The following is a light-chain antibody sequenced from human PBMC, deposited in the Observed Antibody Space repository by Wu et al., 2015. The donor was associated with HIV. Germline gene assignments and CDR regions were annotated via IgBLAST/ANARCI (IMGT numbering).Light chain of an antibody. CDR1: QSVTSSF. CDR2: AAS. J-gene: IGKJ2*03. CDR3: QHYDSSPYS. Sequence: DIVLTQSPDTLSLSPGERASLSCRASQSVTSSFLAWYQQKPGRAPRLLIYAASNRATGIPDRFSASGSGTDFTLIISRLEPEDFAVYYCQHYDSSPYSFGPGTKLEIK. V-gene: IGKV3-20*01.